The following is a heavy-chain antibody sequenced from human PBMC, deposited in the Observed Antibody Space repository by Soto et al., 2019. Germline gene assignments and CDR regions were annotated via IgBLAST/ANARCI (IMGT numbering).Heavy chain of an antibody. CDR2: ISGSGGST. Sequence: GGSLRLSCAASGFTFSSYAMSWVRQAPGKGLEWVSAISGSGGSTYYADSVKGRFTISRDNSKNTLYLQMNSLRAEDTAVYYCAKDNATMMVVLITFSFEYWGQGILVTV. D-gene: IGHD3-22*01. J-gene: IGHJ4*02. CDR3: AKDNATMMVVLITFSFEY. V-gene: IGHV3-23*01. CDR1: GFTFSSYA.